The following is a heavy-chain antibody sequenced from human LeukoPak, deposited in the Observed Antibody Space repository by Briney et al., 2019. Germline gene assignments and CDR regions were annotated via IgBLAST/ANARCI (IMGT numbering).Heavy chain of an antibody. J-gene: IGHJ3*02. CDR3: ARGFEGSSSGYVGAFDI. D-gene: IGHD3-22*01. CDR2: ITPIFGTA. CDR1: GGTFSSYA. V-gene: IGHV1-69*05. Sequence: GASVKVSCKASGGTFSSYAISWVRQAPGQGLEWMGGITPIFGTANYAQKFQGRVTITTDESTSTAYMELSSLRSEDTAVYYCARGFEGSSSGYVGAFDIWGQGTMVTVSS.